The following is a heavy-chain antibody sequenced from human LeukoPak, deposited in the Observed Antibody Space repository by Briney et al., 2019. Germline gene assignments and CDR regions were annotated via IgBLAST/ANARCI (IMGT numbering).Heavy chain of an antibody. Sequence: GGSLRLSCAASGLTFSSYAMSWVRQAPGKGLEWVSAISGSGGSTYYADSVKGRFTISRDNSKNTLYLQMNSLRAEDKAVYYCAKDRHFYDSSGYFYWGQGTLVTVSS. V-gene: IGHV3-23*01. CDR3: AKDRHFYDSSGYFY. CDR2: ISGSGGST. J-gene: IGHJ4*02. D-gene: IGHD3-22*01. CDR1: GLTFSSYA.